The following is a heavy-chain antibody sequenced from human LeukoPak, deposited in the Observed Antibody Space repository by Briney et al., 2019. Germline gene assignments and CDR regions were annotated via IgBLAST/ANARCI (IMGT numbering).Heavy chain of an antibody. D-gene: IGHD2-2*01. CDR3: ARGCSSTSCWLRMDV. V-gene: IGHV4-4*07. CDR2: NYTSGST. CDR1: TGSITNYY. Sequence: PSQTLSLTCPVSTGSITNYYWGWVRQPAREGLEWIGRNYTSGSTSYNPTPKSRATMSIDTSKNQFSLKLSSLTAADTAVYYCARGCSSTSCWLRMDVWGQGTTVTVSS. J-gene: IGHJ6*02.